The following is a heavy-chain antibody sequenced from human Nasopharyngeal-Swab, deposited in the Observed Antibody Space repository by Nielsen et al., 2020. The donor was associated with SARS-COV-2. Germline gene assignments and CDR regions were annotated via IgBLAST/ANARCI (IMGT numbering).Heavy chain of an antibody. V-gene: IGHV4-39*07. J-gene: IGHJ6*03. CDR2: IYYSGST. CDR3: ARGSRDFWSGYPHWYMDV. CDR1: GGSISSSSYY. D-gene: IGHD3-3*01. Sequence: SDTLSLTFTVSGGSISSSSYYWGWIRQPPGKGLEWIGSIYYSGSTYYNPSLKSRVTISVDTSKNQFSLKLSSVTAADTAVYYCARGSRDFWSGYPHWYMDVWGKGTTVTVSS.